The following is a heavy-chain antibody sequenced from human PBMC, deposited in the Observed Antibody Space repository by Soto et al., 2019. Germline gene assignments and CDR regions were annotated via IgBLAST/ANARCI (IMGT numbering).Heavy chain of an antibody. D-gene: IGHD2-8*01. CDR1: GFSFDDYS. V-gene: IGHV3-43*01. J-gene: IGHJ4*02. CDR2: ISWDGVVT. CDR3: AKDRGRNGSFDH. Sequence: EVQLVESGGVVVQPGGSLRLSCVVSGFSFDDYSMHWVRQAPGKGLEWVSLISWDGVVTYYVDSVKGRFTISRDNSKNSLYLQMNSLRSEDTALYHCAKDRGRNGSFDHWGQGTLVTVSS.